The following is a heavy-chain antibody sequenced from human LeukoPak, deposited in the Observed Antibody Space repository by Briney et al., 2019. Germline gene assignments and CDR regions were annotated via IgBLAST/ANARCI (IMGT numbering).Heavy chain of an antibody. J-gene: IGHJ4*02. Sequence: SETLSLTCTVSGGSISSYYWSWIRQPPGKGLEWIGSIYYSGSTYYNPSLKSRVTISVDTSKNQFSLKLSSVTAADTAVYYCARRGPGYYYDSSGYYTVGTQRAIYFDYWGQGTLVTVSS. V-gene: IGHV4-59*05. CDR3: ARRGPGYYYDSSGYYTVGTQRAIYFDY. D-gene: IGHD3-22*01. CDR1: GGSISSYY. CDR2: IYYSGST.